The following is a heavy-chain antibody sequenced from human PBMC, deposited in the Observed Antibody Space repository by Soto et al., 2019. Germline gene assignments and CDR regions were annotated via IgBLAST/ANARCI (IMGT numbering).Heavy chain of an antibody. D-gene: IGHD3-3*01. CDR3: ARDHSEIFGEESYYYGMDV. CDR1: GGTFSSYA. J-gene: IGHJ6*02. V-gene: IGHV1-69*13. CDR2: IIPIFGTA. Sequence: WASVKVSCKASGGTFSSYAISWVRQAPGQGLEWMGGIIPIFGTANYAQKFQGRVTITADESTSTAYMELSSLRSEDTAVYYCARDHSEIFGEESYYYGMDVWRQGTTVTVS.